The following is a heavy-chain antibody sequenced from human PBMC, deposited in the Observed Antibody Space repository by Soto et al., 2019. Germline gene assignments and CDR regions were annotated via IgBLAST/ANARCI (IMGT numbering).Heavy chain of an antibody. V-gene: IGHV3-30*04. CDR1: GFTFTDYG. CDR3: ASAPNLSSWRYYFDY. J-gene: IGHJ4*02. Sequence: QVQLVESGGGVVQPGRSLRLSCAASGFTFTDYGLHWVRQAPDKGLEWVAVLLYNGYTQYYADSVKGRFTISGDNTKNTLYLQMDSLQPEDAAVYYCASAPNLSSWRYYFDYGGLGTLVAVSS. D-gene: IGHD6-13*01. CDR2: LLYNGYTQ.